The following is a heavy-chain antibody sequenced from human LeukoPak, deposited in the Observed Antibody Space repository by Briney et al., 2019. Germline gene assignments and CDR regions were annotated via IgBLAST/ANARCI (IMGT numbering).Heavy chain of an antibody. CDR3: AGESFWRWRPRPSYYMEV. D-gene: IGHD3-3*01. Sequence: SETLSLTCTVSGGSISSYDWSWIRQPAGKGLEWIGRIYTSGSTNYNPSLKSRVTMSVDTSKNQFSLKLSSVTAADTAVYYCAGESFWRWRPRPSYYMEVWGKGTTVPV. CDR1: GGSISSYD. V-gene: IGHV4-4*07. J-gene: IGHJ6*03. CDR2: IYTSGST.